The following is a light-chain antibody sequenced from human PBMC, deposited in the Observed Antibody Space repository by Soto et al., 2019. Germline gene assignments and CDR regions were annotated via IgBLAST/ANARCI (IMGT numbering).Light chain of an antibody. V-gene: IGLV6-57*01. J-gene: IGLJ3*02. CDR1: SGSIASNY. CDR2: EDN. CDR3: QSYDTSNQGV. Sequence: NFMLTQPHSVSESPGKTVTISCTRSSGSIASNYMQWYQQRPGSSPTTVIYEDNQRSSGVPDRFSGSIDSSSNSASLTISGLKTEDEADYYCQSYDTSNQGVFGGGTKLTVL.